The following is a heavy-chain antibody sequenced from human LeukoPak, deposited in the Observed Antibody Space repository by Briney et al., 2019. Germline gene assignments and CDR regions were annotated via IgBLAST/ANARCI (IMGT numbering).Heavy chain of an antibody. CDR3: ARDLGQYYDTSDNWFDP. V-gene: IGHV3-23*01. J-gene: IGHJ5*02. CDR2: ITGTGDAT. CDR1: GFTLSSNA. D-gene: IGHD3-22*01. Sequence: GSLRLSCAASGFTLSSNAMTWVRQSPGKGLECVSAITGTGDATYYAYSGKGRFTISRDNAKNTLNLQMNSLRAEDTAVYYCARDLGQYYDTSDNWFDPWGQGTLVTVSS.